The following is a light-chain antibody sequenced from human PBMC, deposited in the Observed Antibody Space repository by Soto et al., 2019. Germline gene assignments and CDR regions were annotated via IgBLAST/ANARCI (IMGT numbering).Light chain of an antibody. CDR2: EGT. V-gene: IGLV2-23*01. CDR1: SSDVGSYNL. Sequence: QSALTQPASVSGSPGQSITISCTGTSSDVGSYNLVSWYQQHPGKAPKLMIYEGTNRPSGVSNRFSGSKSGNTASLTISGLQAADEAHYYCSSYAGRVVFGGGTKLTVL. J-gene: IGLJ2*01. CDR3: SSYAGRVV.